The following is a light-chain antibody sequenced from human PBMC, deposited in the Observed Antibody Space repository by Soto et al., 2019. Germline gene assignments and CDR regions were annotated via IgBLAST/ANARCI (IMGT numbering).Light chain of an antibody. CDR3: TSYTSSRTLYV. Sequence: QSVLTQPASVSGSPGQSITISCTGTSSDVGDYNYVSWYQHHPGKAPKLMIYEVRNRPSGVSNRFSGSKSGNTASLTISGLQAEDEADYYCTSYTSSRTLYVFGTGTELTVL. V-gene: IGLV2-14*01. CDR2: EVR. J-gene: IGLJ1*01. CDR1: SSDVGDYNY.